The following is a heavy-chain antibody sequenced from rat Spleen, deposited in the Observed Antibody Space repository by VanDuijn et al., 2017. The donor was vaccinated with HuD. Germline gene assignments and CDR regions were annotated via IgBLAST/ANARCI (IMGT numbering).Heavy chain of an antibody. CDR3: TRAAGYSGVGVMDA. CDR2: INKDSSTI. CDR1: GFNFNDYW. Sequence: EVKLVESGGGLVQPGRSLKLSCAASGFNFNDYWMGWVRQAPGKGLEWIGEINKDSSTINYTPSLKDKFTISRDNDQNTLYLQMSKLGSEDTAIYYWTRAAGYSGVGVMDAWGQGASVTVSS. D-gene: IGHD1-1*01. J-gene: IGHJ4*01. V-gene: IGHV4-2*01.